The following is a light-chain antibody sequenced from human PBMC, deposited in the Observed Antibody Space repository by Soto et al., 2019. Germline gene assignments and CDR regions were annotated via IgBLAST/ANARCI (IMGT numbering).Light chain of an antibody. CDR3: SSYPGTTNIV. V-gene: IGLV2-14*01. CDR1: SSDVGFYNY. CDR2: DVT. Sequence: QCALTQPASASWSPGDLIAISCTGISSDVGFYNYVSWYQHHPGKAPKLLIYDVTERPSGVSDRFSGSKSGNRASLTISGLQAEEEADYYCSSYPGTTNIVFGGGTKVTVL. J-gene: IGLJ1*01.